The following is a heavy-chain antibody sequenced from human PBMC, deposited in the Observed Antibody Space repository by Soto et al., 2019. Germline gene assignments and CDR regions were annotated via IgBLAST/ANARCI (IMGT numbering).Heavy chain of an antibody. V-gene: IGHV1-18*01. CDR1: GYTFTSYG. Sequence: ASVKVSCKASGYTFTSYGITWVRQAPGQGLEWMGWISAYNGDTNYARNLQGRVTMTTDTSTRTAYIELRSLGSDDTAVYYCARDWGPTTVTTGAFDYWGQGTLVTVSS. CDR3: ARDWGPTTVTTGAFDY. CDR2: ISAYNGDT. J-gene: IGHJ4*02. D-gene: IGHD4-17*01.